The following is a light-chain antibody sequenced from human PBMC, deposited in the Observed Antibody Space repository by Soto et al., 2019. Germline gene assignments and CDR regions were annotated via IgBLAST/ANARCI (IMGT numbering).Light chain of an antibody. CDR2: GAS. V-gene: IGKV3-20*01. J-gene: IGKJ1*01. CDR1: QSVSSSY. CDR3: QQYGGSWT. Sequence: EIVLTQSPGTLSLSLGERVTLSCRASQSVSSSYLAWYQQKPGQAPRLLIYGASSRATGIPDRFSGSGSGTDFTLTISRLEPDDFAVYYCQQYGGSWTFGQGTKVEIK.